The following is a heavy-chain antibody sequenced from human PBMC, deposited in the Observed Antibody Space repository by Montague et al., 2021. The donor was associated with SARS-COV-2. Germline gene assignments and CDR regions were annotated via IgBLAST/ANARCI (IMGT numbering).Heavy chain of an antibody. V-gene: IGHV4-39*02. CDR2: INYNGST. D-gene: IGHD2-15*01. CDR1: GDPISSSSYY. CDR3: AREHGCGFVVTGIEASFDY. Sequence: SETLSLTCTVSGDPISSSSYYWGWIRQSPGRGLEWIGSINYNGSTYYNPSLKSRVTISVDAPKNQFSLQLDSMTAADTAVYYCAREHGCGFVVTGIEASFDYWGQGSLVIVSS. J-gene: IGHJ4*02.